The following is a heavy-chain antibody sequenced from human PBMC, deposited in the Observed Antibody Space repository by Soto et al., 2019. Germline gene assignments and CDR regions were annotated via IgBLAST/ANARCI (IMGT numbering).Heavy chain of an antibody. D-gene: IGHD6-13*01. CDR1: GFTFSSYG. Sequence: QRLSCAASGFTFSSYGMHWVRQAPGKGLEWVAVISYDGSNKYYADSVKGRFTISRDNSKNTLYLQMNSLRAEDTAVYYCAKGAYSSSWYAVIDYWGQGTLVTVSS. CDR2: ISYDGSNK. CDR3: AKGAYSSSWYAVIDY. J-gene: IGHJ4*02. V-gene: IGHV3-30*18.